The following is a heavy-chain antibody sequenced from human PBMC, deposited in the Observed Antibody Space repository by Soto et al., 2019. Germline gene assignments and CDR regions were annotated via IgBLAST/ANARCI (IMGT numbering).Heavy chain of an antibody. Sequence: EVQLLESGGGLVQPGGSLRLSCAASGFTFSSYAMSWVRQAPVKGLEWVSAISGSGGSTYYADSVKGRFTISRDNSKNTLYLQMNRLRAEDTAVYYCAKAGGFGGYWYCDLWGRGTLVTVSS. D-gene: IGHD3-10*01. J-gene: IGHJ2*01. CDR2: ISGSGGST. CDR1: GFTFSSYA. CDR3: AKAGGFGGYWYCDL. V-gene: IGHV3-23*01.